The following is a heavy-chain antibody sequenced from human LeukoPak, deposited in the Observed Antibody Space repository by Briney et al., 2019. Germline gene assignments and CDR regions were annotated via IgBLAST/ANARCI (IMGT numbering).Heavy chain of an antibody. CDR3: ARDRGGPVAGTMDY. V-gene: IGHV3-21*01. Sequence: PGGSLRLSCAASGFTFSSYWMHWVRQVPGKGLEWVSSISSSSSYIYYADSVKGRFTISRDNAKNSLYLQMNSLRAEDTAVYYCARDRGGPVAGTMDYWGQGTLVTVSS. J-gene: IGHJ4*02. D-gene: IGHD6-19*01. CDR1: GFTFSSYW. CDR2: ISSSSSYI.